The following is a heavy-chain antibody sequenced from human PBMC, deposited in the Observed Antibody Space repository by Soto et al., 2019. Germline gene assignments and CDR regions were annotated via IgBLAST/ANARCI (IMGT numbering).Heavy chain of an antibody. CDR3: ARRAKIDWGYGMDV. CDR2: IYYSGST. V-gene: IGHV4-59*08. J-gene: IGHJ6*02. Sequence: QVQLQESGPGLVKPSETLSLTCTVSGGSISSYYWSWIRQPPGKGLEWIGYIYYSGSTNYNPSLKSRVTISVDTSKNQFSLKLSSVTAADTAVYYCARRAKIDWGYGMDVWGQGTTVTVSS. CDR1: GGSISSYY. D-gene: IGHD7-27*01.